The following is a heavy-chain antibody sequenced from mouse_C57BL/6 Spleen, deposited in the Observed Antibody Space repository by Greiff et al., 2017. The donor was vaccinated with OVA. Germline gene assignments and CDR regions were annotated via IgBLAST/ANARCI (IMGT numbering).Heavy chain of an antibody. D-gene: IGHD1-3*01. J-gene: IGHJ1*03. V-gene: IGHV3-8*01. Sequence: VQLKESGPGLAKPSQTLSLTCSVTGYSITSDYWNWIRQFPGNKLEYMGYISYSGSTYYNPSLKSRISITRDTSKNQYYLQLNSVTTEDTATYYCARSRSKGWYFDVWGTGTTVTVSS. CDR2: ISYSGST. CDR3: ARSRSKGWYFDV. CDR1: GYSITSDY.